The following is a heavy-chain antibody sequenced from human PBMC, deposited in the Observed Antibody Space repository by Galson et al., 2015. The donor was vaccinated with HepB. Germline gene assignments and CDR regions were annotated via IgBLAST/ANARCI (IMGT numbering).Heavy chain of an antibody. Sequence: SLRLSCAASGLIFSDARMAWVRQAPGKGLECVGRIKSKGSGGTREYAAPVKGRFSISRDDSKKMVYLQMSSLKTGDTGVYYCVHSDYFFLDYWGQGSQVTVSS. CDR1: GLIFSDAR. D-gene: IGHD4-11*01. J-gene: IGHJ4*02. CDR2: IKSKGSGGTR. CDR3: VHSDYFFLDY. V-gene: IGHV3-15*01.